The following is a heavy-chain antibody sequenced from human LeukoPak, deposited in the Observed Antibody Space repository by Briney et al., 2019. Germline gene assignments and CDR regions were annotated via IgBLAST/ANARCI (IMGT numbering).Heavy chain of an antibody. J-gene: IGHJ3*02. CDR2: INSDGSGT. V-gene: IGHV3-74*01. CDR3: ARTTSMNYVGDAFHI. CDR1: GFTFSSYW. Sequence: GGSLRLSCAASGFTFSSYWFHWVRHAPGKGLVWVSRINSDGSGTTYADSVKGRFTISRDNAKSTLFLQMNSLRAEDTALYYCARTTSMNYVGDAFHIWGQGTMVTVSS. D-gene: IGHD1-7*01.